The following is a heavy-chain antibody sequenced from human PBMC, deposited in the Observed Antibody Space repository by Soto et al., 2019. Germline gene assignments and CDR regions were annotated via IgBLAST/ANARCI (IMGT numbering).Heavy chain of an antibody. Sequence: QVQLQESSPGLVKPSQTLSLTCTVSGGSISSGGYYWSWIRQHPGKGLEWIGYIYYSGSTYYNPSLKSRATISVDTSKNQFSLKLSSVTAADTAVYYCARESRVGKAFDPWGQGTLVTVSS. CDR1: GGSISSGGYY. CDR3: ARESRVGKAFDP. CDR2: IYYSGST. D-gene: IGHD2-15*01. V-gene: IGHV4-31*03. J-gene: IGHJ5*02.